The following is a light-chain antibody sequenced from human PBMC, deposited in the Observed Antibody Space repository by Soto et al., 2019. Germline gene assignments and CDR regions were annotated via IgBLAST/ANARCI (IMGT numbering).Light chain of an antibody. CDR3: SSYTTRNTEV. J-gene: IGLJ1*01. CDR1: SSDVGAFNY. Sequence: QSVLTQPAPVSGSPGQSISISCIGTSSDVGAFNYVSWYQHHPGKAPQLIIYDVTSRPSGVSNRFSASKFGNTASLTISGLQAEDEADYYCSSYTTRNTEVFGTGTKLTVL. V-gene: IGLV2-14*03. CDR2: DVT.